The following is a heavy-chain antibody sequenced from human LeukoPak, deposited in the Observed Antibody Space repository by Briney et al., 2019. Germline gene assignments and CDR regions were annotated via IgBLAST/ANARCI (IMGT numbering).Heavy chain of an antibody. CDR3: ARDKTYYDILTGPIDY. CDR2: ISSSGSTI. CDR1: GFTFSDYY. J-gene: IGHJ4*02. D-gene: IGHD3-9*01. Sequence: PGGSLRLSCAASGFTFSDYYMSWIRQAPGKGLEWVSYISSSGSTIYYADSVKGRFTISRDNAKNSLYLQMNSLRAEDTAVYYCARDKTYYDILTGPIDYWGQGTLVTVSS. V-gene: IGHV3-11*01.